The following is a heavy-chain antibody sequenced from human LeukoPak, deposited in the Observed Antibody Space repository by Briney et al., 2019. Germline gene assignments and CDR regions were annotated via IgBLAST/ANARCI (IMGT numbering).Heavy chain of an antibody. J-gene: IGHJ6*02. CDR3: ASITIFGVVTATSDYYYGMDV. CDR1: GGTFSSYA. Sequence: SVKVSCKASGGTFSSYAISWVRQAPGHGLEWMGGIIPIFGTANYAQKFQGRVTITADASTSTAYMELSSLRSEDTAVYYCASITIFGVVTATSDYYYGMDVWGQGTTVTVSS. V-gene: IGHV1-69*13. CDR2: IIPIFGTA. D-gene: IGHD3-3*01.